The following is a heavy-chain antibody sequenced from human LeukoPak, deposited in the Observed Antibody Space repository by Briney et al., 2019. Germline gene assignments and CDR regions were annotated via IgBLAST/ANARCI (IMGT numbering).Heavy chain of an antibody. V-gene: IGHV1-18*01. CDR2: ISANNGST. J-gene: IGHJ1*01. D-gene: IGHD3-10*01. CDR1: GYTFTSYV. Sequence: ASVKVPCKASGYTFTSYVFSWVRQAPGQGLEWMGWISANNGSTKYAENVQGRVTMTTDTSTSTVYMELRSLRFGDTAVYYCARGLGGSGSYWFWGQGTLVTVSS. CDR3: ARGLGGSGSYWF.